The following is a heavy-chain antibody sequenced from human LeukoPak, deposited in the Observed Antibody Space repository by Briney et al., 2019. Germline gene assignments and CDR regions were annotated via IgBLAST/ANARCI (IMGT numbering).Heavy chain of an antibody. CDR2: ISASGGST. V-gene: IGHV3-23*01. CDR1: GFTFSSYA. CDR3: AKDHSPSYDSSGYYLPHDAFDI. Sequence: PGGSLRLSCAASGFTFSSYAMSWVRQAPGKGLEWVSAISASGGSTYYADSVKGRFIISRDNSKNTLYLQMNSLRAEDTAVYYCAKDHSPSYDSSGYYLPHDAFDIWGQGTMVTVSS. J-gene: IGHJ3*02. D-gene: IGHD3-22*01.